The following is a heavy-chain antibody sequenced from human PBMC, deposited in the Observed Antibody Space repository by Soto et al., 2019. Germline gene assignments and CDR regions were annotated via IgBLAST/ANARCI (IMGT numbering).Heavy chain of an antibody. CDR2: MNPSSGNT. CDR3: ARGWGYCSGGTCYNNWFDP. D-gene: IGHD2-15*01. CDR1: GYTFASYD. V-gene: IGHV1-8*01. Sequence: QVQLVQSGAEVRKPGASVKVSCKASGYTFASYDINWVRQTTGQGLEWMGWMNPSSGNTGYAQKFQGRVTMTRNNSISTAYMELSSLRSEDTAVYYCARGWGYCSGGTCYNNWFDPWGQGTPVTVSS. J-gene: IGHJ5*02.